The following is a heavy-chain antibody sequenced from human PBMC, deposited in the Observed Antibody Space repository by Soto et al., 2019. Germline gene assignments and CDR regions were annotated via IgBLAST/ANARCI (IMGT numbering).Heavy chain of an antibody. CDR3: ASQYCSSTSCPSGMDV. D-gene: IGHD2-2*01. V-gene: IGHV3-21*01. CDR1: GFTFSSYS. CDR2: ISSSSSYI. Sequence: GGSLRLSCAASGFTFSSYSMNWVRQAPGKGLEWVSSISSSSSYIYYADSVKGRFTISRDNAKNSLYLQMNSLRAEDTAVYYCASQYCSSTSCPSGMDVWGQGTTVTVSS. J-gene: IGHJ6*02.